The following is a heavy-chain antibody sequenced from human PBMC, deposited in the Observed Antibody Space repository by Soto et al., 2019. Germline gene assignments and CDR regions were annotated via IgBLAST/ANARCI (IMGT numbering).Heavy chain of an antibody. D-gene: IGHD3-10*01. CDR1: GFTFSNFA. Sequence: PGGSLRLSCVASGFTFSNFAMAWVRQAPGEGLEWVSAISGGGDDTFYADSMKGRFTISRDNSKDTLYLQINSLRAEDTAVYYCAKNRGSGSYDYWGQGTLVTVSS. V-gene: IGHV3-23*01. CDR3: AKNRGSGSYDY. CDR2: ISGGGDDT. J-gene: IGHJ4*02.